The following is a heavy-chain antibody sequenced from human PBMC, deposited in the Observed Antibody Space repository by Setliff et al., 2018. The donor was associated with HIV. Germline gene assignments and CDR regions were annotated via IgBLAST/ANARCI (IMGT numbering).Heavy chain of an antibody. D-gene: IGHD6-19*01. Sequence: ASVKVSCKASGYSFSQYGISWARQSPGQGLECMGWISGVNGNTKYGQNFQGRVTMSIDTSKSTVYMDLRRLTSDDTAVYYCGRVPYKSAWFTGGHKPFDVWGQGTMVTVSS. V-gene: IGHV1-18*01. CDR1: GYSFSQYG. CDR3: GRVPYKSAWFTGGHKPFDV. CDR2: ISGVNGNT. J-gene: IGHJ3*01.